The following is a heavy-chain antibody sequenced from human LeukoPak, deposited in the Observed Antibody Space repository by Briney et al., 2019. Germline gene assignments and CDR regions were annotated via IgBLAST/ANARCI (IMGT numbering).Heavy chain of an antibody. D-gene: IGHD3-3*01. Sequence: SETLSITCTVSSGSISGHYWSWVRQPPGKGLEWIAYIYYSGGTNYNPSLKSRVTISVDTSKNQFSLKLSSVTAADTAVYYCARHPRYDFWSGYYRKGYMDVWGKGTTVTVSS. CDR1: SGSISGHY. V-gene: IGHV4-59*08. J-gene: IGHJ6*03. CDR2: IYYSGGT. CDR3: ARHPRYDFWSGYYRKGYMDV.